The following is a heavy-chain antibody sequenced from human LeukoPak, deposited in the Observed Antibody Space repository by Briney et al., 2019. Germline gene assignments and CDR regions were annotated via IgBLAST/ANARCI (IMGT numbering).Heavy chain of an antibody. CDR2: IWYDGSNK. CDR3: ARDSRGINYYGMDV. J-gene: IGHJ6*02. CDR1: GFTLSSYG. V-gene: IGHV3-33*01. D-gene: IGHD3-10*01. Sequence: GGSLRLSSAASGFTLSSYGMHWVRQAPGKGLEWVAVIWYDGSNKYYADSVKGRFTISRDNSKNTLYLQMDSLRAEDTAVYYCARDSRGINYYGMDVWGQGTTVTVSS.